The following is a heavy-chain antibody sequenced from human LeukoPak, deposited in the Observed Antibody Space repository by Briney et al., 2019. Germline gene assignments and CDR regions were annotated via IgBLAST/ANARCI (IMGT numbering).Heavy chain of an antibody. CDR3: ARRAGAYSHPYDY. V-gene: IGHV3-23*01. CDR1: GFTFSNYV. CDR2: ISGSGGST. D-gene: IGHD4/OR15-4a*01. J-gene: IGHJ4*02. Sequence: GGSMRLSCAASGFTFSNYVMSWVRQAPGKGLEWVSAISGSGGSTYYADSVKGRFTISRDNSKNTLYLQMNSLRAEDTAVYYCARRAGAYSHPYDYWGQGTLVTVSS.